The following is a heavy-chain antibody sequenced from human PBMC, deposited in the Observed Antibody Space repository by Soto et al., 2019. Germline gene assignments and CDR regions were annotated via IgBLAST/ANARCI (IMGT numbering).Heavy chain of an antibody. J-gene: IGHJ6*02. V-gene: IGHV1-2*04. CDR2: INPNSGGT. CDR3: ACCRLRMGKYDNYYYYGMDV. D-gene: IGHD3-16*01. CDR1: GYTFTAYY. Sequence: ASVKVSCKASGYTFTAYYMHWVRQAPGQRLEWMGWINPNSGGTNYAQKFQGWVTMTRDTSISTAYMELSRLRSDDTAVYYCACCRLRMGKYDNYYYYGMDVWGQGTTVTVSS.